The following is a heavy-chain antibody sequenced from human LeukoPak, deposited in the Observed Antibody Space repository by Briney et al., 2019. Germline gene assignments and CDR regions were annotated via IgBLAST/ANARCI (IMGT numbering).Heavy chain of an antibody. D-gene: IGHD1-1*01. J-gene: IGHJ6*02. CDR3: ARGPIQLWIHNAMDV. Sequence: GGSLRLSCTGSGFTFGDHAMSWVRQAPGKGLEWVGFIRSKAYRGTTAYAASVKGRFTISRDDSASIAYLQMNSLRTEDTAVYYCARGPIQLWIHNAMDVWGQGTTVTVSS. CDR1: GFTFGDHA. CDR2: IRSKAYRGTT. V-gene: IGHV3-49*04.